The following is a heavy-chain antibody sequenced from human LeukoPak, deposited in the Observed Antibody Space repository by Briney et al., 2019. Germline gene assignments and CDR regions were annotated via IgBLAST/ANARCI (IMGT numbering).Heavy chain of an antibody. Sequence: PSETLSLTCAVSGGSISSGGYSWSWIRQPPGKGLEWIGYIYHSGSTYYNPSLKSRVTISVDTSKNQFSLKLSSVTAADTAVYYCARDGDPGYWGQGTLVTVSS. CDR3: ARDGDPGY. V-gene: IGHV4-30-2*01. CDR2: IYHSGST. J-gene: IGHJ4*02. D-gene: IGHD4-17*01. CDR1: GGSISSGGYS.